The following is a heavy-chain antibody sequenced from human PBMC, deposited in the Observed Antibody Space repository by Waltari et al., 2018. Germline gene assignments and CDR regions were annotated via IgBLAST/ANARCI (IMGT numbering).Heavy chain of an antibody. V-gene: IGHV3-21*01. CDR1: GFTFSSYS. CDR2: ISSSSSEI. CDR3: ATALNPDAFDI. J-gene: IGHJ3*02. Sequence: EVQLVESGGGLVKPGGSLRLSCAASGFTFSSYSMNWVRQAPGKGLEWVSSISSSSSEIYYADSVKGRITNARDNAKNSLYLQMNSLRAEDTAVYYCATALNPDAFDIWGQGTMVTVSS.